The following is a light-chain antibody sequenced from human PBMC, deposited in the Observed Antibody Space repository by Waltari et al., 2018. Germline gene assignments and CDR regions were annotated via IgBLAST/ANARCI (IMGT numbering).Light chain of an antibody. CDR3: QHRISWPYT. CDR1: QSVSGY. Sequence: EIVLTQSPATLSLSPGERATLSCRASQSVSGYLAWYQQRPGLAPRLLIYDANHRATGIPARFSGSGSGTDFTLTISSLEPEDFVVYYCQHRISWPYTFGQGTKLQI. J-gene: IGKJ2*01. V-gene: IGKV3-11*01. CDR2: DAN.